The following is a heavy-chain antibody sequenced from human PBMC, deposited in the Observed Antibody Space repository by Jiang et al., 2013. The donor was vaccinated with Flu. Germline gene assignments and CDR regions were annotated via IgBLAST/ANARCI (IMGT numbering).Heavy chain of an antibody. D-gene: IGHD3-10*01. V-gene: IGHV4-61*01. Sequence: LLKPSETLSLTCTVSGDSVRRGSHYWSWIRQSPGKGLEWLGDIYYTGSSKYNPSLKSRVTISVDTSMNQISLKLRSTTAADTAVYYCAAKGXVLVRGVPLDYVGPG. CDR3: AAKGXVLVRGVPLDY. J-gene: IGHJ4*02. CDR1: GDSVRRGSHY. CDR2: IYYTGSS.